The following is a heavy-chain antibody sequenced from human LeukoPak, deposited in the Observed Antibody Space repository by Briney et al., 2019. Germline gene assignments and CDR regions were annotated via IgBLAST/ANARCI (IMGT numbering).Heavy chain of an antibody. CDR1: GFTFSSYW. V-gene: IGHV3-74*01. Sequence: QSGGSLRLSCAGSGFTFSSYWMHWVRQAPGKGLVWGSRIKSDGSSTSYADSVKGRFTIARENAKNTLHLQMNSLRPEDTAVYYCARNDYLEDWGQGTLVTVPS. CDR2: IKSDGSST. CDR3: ARNDYLED. J-gene: IGHJ1*01.